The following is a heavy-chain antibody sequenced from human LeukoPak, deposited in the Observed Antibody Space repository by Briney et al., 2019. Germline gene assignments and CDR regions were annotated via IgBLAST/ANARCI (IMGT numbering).Heavy chain of an antibody. D-gene: IGHD6-19*01. CDR1: GGTFSSYA. CDR2: IIPIFGTA. Sequence: SVKVSCKASGGTFSSYAISWVQQAPGQGLEWMGRIIPIFGTANYAQKFQGRVTITTDESTSTAYMELSSLRSEDTAVYYCARGLRWAGTFDYWGQGTLVTVSS. J-gene: IGHJ4*02. CDR3: ARGLRWAGTFDY. V-gene: IGHV1-69*05.